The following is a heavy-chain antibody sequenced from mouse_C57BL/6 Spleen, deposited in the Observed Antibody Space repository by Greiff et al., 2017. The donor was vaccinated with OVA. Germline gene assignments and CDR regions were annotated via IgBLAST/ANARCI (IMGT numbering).Heavy chain of an antibody. J-gene: IGHJ4*01. CDR3: ARKRTTVNYYAMDY. CDR1: GYTFTSYW. V-gene: IGHV1-55*01. CDR2: IYPGSGST. Sequence: VQLQQPGAELVKPGASVKMSCKASGYTFTSYWITWVKQRPGQGLEWIGDIYPGSGSTNYNEKFKSKATLTVDTSSSTAYMQLSSLTSEDSAVYYCARKRTTVNYYAMDYWGQGTSVTVSS. D-gene: IGHD1-1*01.